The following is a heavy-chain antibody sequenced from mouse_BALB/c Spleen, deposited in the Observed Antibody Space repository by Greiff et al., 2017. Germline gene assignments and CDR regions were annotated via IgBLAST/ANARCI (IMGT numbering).Heavy chain of an antibody. CDR2: ISTYYGNT. CDR3: ASMGGNYAMDY. CDR1: SYTFTDYA. V-gene: IGHV1-67*01. D-gene: IGHD1-1*01. J-gene: IGHJ4*01. Sequence: VQLQQSGPELVRPGVSVKISCKGSSYTFTDYAMHWVKQSHAKSLEWIGVISTYYGNTNYNQKFKGKATMTVDKSSSTAYMELARLTSEDSAVYYCASMGGNYAMDYWGQGTSVTASS.